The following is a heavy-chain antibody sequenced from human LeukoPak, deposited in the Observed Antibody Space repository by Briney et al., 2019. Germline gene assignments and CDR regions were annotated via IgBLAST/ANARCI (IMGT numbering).Heavy chain of an antibody. J-gene: IGHJ4*02. CDR1: GGSSSSSSYY. D-gene: IGHD3-22*01. CDR2: VYYSGST. Sequence: SETLSLTCTVSGGSSSSSSYYWGWIRPPPGKGLEWIGSVYYSGSTYYSPSLKSRVTISVDTSKNQFSLKLSSVTAADTAVYYCASLKYHYDSSGYYLDHWGQGTLVTVSS. CDR3: ASLKYHYDSSGYYLDH. V-gene: IGHV4-39*01.